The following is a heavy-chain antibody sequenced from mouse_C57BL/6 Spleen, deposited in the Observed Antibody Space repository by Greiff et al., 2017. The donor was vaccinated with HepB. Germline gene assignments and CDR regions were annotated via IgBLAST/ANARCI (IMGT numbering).Heavy chain of an antibody. CDR1: GYTFPSYW. D-gene: IGHD2-1*01. J-gene: IGHJ3*01. CDR2: INPSHGGT. CDR3: ARQSGYYGNYWCAY. Sequence: QVHVKQPGPELVKPRASVTLSCKASGYTFPSYWMHWVQQRPGQGLEWIGNINPSHGGTNYNEKFKSKATLTVDKSSSTAYMQLSSLTSEDSAVYYGARQSGYYGNYWCAYWGEGTLVTGSA. V-gene: IGHV1-53*01.